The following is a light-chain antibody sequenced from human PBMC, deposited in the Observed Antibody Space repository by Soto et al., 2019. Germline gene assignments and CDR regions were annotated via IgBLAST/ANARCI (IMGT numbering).Light chain of an antibody. J-gene: IGKJ5*01. CDR1: QFIDRY. Sequence: DIMLTQSPATLSLSPGERANLSSRASQFIDRYLAWYRQIPGQAPRILIYDASNRATGIPDRFSGGGSGTDFTLTISSLEPEDVAVYYCQQRSNLPPTLGQGTRLEIK. CDR3: QQRSNLPPT. V-gene: IGKV3-11*01. CDR2: DAS.